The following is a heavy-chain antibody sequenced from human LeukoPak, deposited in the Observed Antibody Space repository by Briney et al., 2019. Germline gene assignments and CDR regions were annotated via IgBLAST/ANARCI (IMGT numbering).Heavy chain of an antibody. D-gene: IGHD1-7*01. V-gene: IGHV3-66*02. J-gene: IGHJ5*02. CDR1: GFTVSSNY. Sequence: GGSLRLSCAASGFTVSSNYMSWVRQAPGKGLEWVSVIYSGGSTYYADSVKGRFTISRDNSKNTLYLQMNSLRAEDTAVYYCARDHLTGTTWFDPWGQGTLVTVSS. CDR2: IYSGGST. CDR3: ARDHLTGTTWFDP.